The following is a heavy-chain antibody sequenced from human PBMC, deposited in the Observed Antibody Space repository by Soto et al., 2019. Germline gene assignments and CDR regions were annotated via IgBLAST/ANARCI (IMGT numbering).Heavy chain of an antibody. CDR1: GYTFTSYT. V-gene: IGHV1-3*01. CDR2: INAGNGNT. CDR3: ARGTPVFFDY. Sequence: ASLKVSCKASGYTFTSYTLHWVRQAPGQGLEWMGWINAGNGNTKYSQKFQGRVTITRDTSASTAYMELSSLRSEDTAVYYCARGTPVFFDYWGQETLVTVSS. J-gene: IGHJ4*02.